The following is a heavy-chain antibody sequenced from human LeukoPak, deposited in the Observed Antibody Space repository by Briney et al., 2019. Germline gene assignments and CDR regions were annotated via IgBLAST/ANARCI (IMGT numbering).Heavy chain of an antibody. CDR1: GGSISSYY. CDR3: ARGPRTYYDFWSGYYFDY. D-gene: IGHD3-3*01. J-gene: IGHJ4*02. V-gene: IGHV4-59*12. CDR2: IYYSGST. Sequence: SETLSLTCTVSGGSISSYYWSWIRQPPGKGLEWIGYIYYSGSTNYNPSLKSRVTISVDTSKNQFSLKLSSVTAADTAVYYCARGPRTYYDFWSGYYFDYWGQGTLVTVSS.